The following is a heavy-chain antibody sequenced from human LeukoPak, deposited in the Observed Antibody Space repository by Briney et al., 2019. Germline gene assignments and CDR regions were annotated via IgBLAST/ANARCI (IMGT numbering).Heavy chain of an antibody. D-gene: IGHD3-22*01. CDR3: ARLPYYYDSSGYYNGFDY. CDR2: IYYSGST. J-gene: IGHJ4*02. CDR1: GGSISSYY. V-gene: IGHV4-59*08. Sequence: SETLSLTCTVSGGSISSYYWSWIRQPPGKGLEWIGYIYYSGSTNYNPSLKSRVTISVDTSKNQFSLKLSSVTAADTAVYYCARLPYYYDSSGYYNGFDYWGQGTLVTVSS.